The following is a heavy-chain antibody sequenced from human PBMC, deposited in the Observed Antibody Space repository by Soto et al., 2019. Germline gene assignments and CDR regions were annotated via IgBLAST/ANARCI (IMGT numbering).Heavy chain of an antibody. J-gene: IGHJ6*02. CDR1: GGSIGSRDYY. CDR3: ARDKGGSALKGSGMDV. Sequence: QVQMRQSGPGLVKPSQTLSLKCSVSGGSIGSRDYYWSWIRQHPEKGLEWIGSIYYNGNTDYNPSRRSSPHISLDASMNECSLKLTSVTAADTAVYYCARDKGGSALKGSGMDVWGQGTTVTVS. CDR2: IYYNGNT. V-gene: IGHV4-31*02. D-gene: IGHD2-8*01.